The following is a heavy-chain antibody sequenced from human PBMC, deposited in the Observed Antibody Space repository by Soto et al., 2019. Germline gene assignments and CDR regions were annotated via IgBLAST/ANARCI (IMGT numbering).Heavy chain of an antibody. V-gene: IGHV3-30*16. CDR1: GFTFSTYA. CDR3: ARGSFGGYFEY. D-gene: IGHD3-16*01. J-gene: IGHJ4*02. Sequence: QVQLVESGGGVVQPGRSLRLSCAASGFTFSTYAMHWVLQAPGKGLEWVTIISYDGSNKYFADSVKGRFTISRDNSKNTVYLQMNSLRPGDTAVYYCARGSFGGYFEYWGQGTRVTVSS. CDR2: ISYDGSNK.